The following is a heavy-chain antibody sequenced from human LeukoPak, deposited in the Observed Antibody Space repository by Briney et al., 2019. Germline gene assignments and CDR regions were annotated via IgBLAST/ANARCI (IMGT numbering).Heavy chain of an antibody. CDR1: GGSISSSSYY. Sequence: PSETLSLTCTVSGGSISSSSYYWGWIRQPPRKGLEWIGSISNSGSTYYNPSLKSRVTISVDTSKNHFSLKLSSVTAADTAVYYCARDLDGQSSSRGSYFDYWGQGTLVTVSS. CDR2: ISNSGST. J-gene: IGHJ4*02. D-gene: IGHD6-13*01. V-gene: IGHV4-39*07. CDR3: ARDLDGQSSSRGSYFDY.